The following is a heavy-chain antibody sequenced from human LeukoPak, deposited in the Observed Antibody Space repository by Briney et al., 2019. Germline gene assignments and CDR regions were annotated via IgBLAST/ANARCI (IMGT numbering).Heavy chain of an antibody. D-gene: IGHD6-19*01. Sequence: GGSLRLSCAASGFTFSYYTMYWVRQAPGKGLEWVSIIGISGGGIHYADSVKGRFTISRDNSKNTLYLQMNSLRAEDTAVYYCARDRECSGCWFPDYYYYGMDVWGQGTTVTVSS. V-gene: IGHV3-23*01. J-gene: IGHJ6*02. CDR2: IGISGGGI. CDR3: ARDRECSGCWFPDYYYYGMDV. CDR1: GFTFSYYT.